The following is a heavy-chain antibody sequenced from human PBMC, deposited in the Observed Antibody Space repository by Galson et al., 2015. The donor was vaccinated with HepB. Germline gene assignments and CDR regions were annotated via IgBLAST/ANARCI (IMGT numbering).Heavy chain of an antibody. CDR2: IKPDGSDK. V-gene: IGHV3-7*03. CDR1: GFTFSSFY. J-gene: IGHJ4*02. Sequence: SLRLSCAASGFTFSSFYMNWVRQAPGKGLEWVANIKPDGSDKYYVDSVKGRFTVSRDNAKNSLYLQMNSLRAEDTAVYYCARDSSGWYVVNWGQGILVTVSS. D-gene: IGHD6-19*01. CDR3: ARDSSGWYVVN.